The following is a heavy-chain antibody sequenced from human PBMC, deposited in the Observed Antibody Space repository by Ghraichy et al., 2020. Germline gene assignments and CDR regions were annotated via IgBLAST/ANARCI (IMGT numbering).Heavy chain of an antibody. CDR1: GGSVSSVSFF. V-gene: IGHV4-61*03. D-gene: IGHD5-24*01. CDR2: IYNSGST. Sequence: SETLSLTCTVSGGSVSSVSFFWSWIRQPPGEGLEWIGYIYNSGSTTYNPSLKSRVTMSLDTSKNHFSLRLNSVTPADTAVYYCAGRRDGYSTREYWDQGTLVTSTS. J-gene: IGHJ4*02. CDR3: AGRRDGYSTREY.